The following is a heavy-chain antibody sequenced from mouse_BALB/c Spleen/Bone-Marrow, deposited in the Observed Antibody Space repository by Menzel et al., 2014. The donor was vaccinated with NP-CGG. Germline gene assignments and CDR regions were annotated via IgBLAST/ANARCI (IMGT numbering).Heavy chain of an antibody. CDR2: VYPGNDNS. V-gene: IGHV1S22*01. CDR3: TRSGGNYNFAY. J-gene: IGHJ3*01. D-gene: IGHD2-1*01. Sequence: LKQSGSELVRPGALVKLSCKASGYTFTSYWMRWVKQRHGQGLEWIGNVYPGNDNSNYDEKFKSKGTLTVDTSSSTAYMHLSSLTSEDSAVCYCTRSGGNYNFAYWGQGTLVTVSA. CDR1: GYTFTSYW.